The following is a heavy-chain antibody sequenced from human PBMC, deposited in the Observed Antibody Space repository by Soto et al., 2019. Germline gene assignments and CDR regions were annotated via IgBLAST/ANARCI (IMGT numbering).Heavy chain of an antibody. D-gene: IGHD1-26*01. J-gene: IGHJ4*02. CDR2: SRNKANSYTT. CDR3: ARVGIVGGNINRFDY. Sequence: EVQLVESGGDLVQPGGSLRLSCAASGFTFSDHYVDWVRQAPGKGLEWVGRSRNKANSYTTEYAASVKGRFTISRDNSKKSLYLQMNSLQTEDTAVYYCARVGIVGGNINRFDYWGQGTLVTVSS. CDR1: GFTFSDHY. V-gene: IGHV3-72*01.